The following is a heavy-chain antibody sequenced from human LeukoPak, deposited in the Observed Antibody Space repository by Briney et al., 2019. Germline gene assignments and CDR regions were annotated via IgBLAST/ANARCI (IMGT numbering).Heavy chain of an antibody. J-gene: IGHJ4*02. CDR3: ARMWPGRIGGSLGSSDY. D-gene: IGHD1-26*01. CDR2: TSYSGSS. CDR1: GGSFRGYY. V-gene: IGHV4-34*01. Sequence: SETLSLTCGVAGGSFRGYYWTWIRQAPGKGLEWIGETSYSGSSNYNPSLKSRVNISVDMAKNQFSLTLSSVTAADTGEYYCARMWPGRIGGSLGSSDYWGQGTLVTVSS.